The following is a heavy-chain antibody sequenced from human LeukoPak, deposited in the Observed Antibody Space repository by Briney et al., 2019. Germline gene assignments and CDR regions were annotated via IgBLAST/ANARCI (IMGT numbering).Heavy chain of an antibody. Sequence: SETLSLTCTVSGGSISGYYWSWIRQSPGKGLVWIGYMYYSGSTNYNPSLKSRVTMSVDMSKNQFSLKLSSVTAADPALYYCARHFAYYYDSSGYPRDAFDIWGQGTMVTVSS. CDR3: ARHFAYYYDSSGYPRDAFDI. D-gene: IGHD3-22*01. J-gene: IGHJ3*02. CDR2: MYYSGST. V-gene: IGHV4-59*08. CDR1: GGSISGYY.